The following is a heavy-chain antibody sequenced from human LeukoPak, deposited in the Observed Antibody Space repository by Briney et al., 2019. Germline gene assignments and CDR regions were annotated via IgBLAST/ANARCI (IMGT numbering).Heavy chain of an antibody. V-gene: IGHV1-8*03. CDR3: ARRDILTGYYFLDY. D-gene: IGHD3-9*01. Sequence: ASVKVYGKAAGYAFTSSDIKWERQATGQGHEWLGLMNPNSGNTGYAQKFQGRVTITRTASISTAYMELSSLRSEDTAVYYCARRDILTGYYFLDYWGQGTLVTASS. CDR2: MNPNSGNT. J-gene: IGHJ4*02. CDR1: GYAFTSSD.